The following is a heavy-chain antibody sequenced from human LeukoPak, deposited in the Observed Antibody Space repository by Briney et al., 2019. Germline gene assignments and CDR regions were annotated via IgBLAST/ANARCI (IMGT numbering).Heavy chain of an antibody. V-gene: IGHV1-46*01. J-gene: IGHJ4*02. CDR2: INPSGGST. CDR3: AREGGIAAGRPGFDY. Sequence: GESLKISCKGSGYSFLDYWIGWVRQAPGQGLEWMGIINPSGGSTSYAQKFQGRVTMTRDMSTSTVYMELSSLRSEDTAVYYCAREGGIAAGRPGFDYWGQGTLVTVSS. D-gene: IGHD6-13*01. CDR1: GYSFLDYW.